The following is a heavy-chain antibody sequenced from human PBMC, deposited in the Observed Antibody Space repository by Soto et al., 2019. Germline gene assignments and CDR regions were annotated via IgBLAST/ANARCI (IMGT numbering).Heavy chain of an antibody. CDR3: AREPPGAVAYSYFDY. D-gene: IGHD6-19*01. V-gene: IGHV1-18*01. CDR1: GYTFTSYG. Sequence: ASVKVSCKASGYTFTSYGISWVRQAPGQGLEWMGWISAYNGNTNYAQKLQGRVTMTTDTSTSTAYMELRSLRSDDTAVYYCAREPPGAVAYSYFDYWGQGTLVTVSS. CDR2: ISAYNGNT. J-gene: IGHJ4*02.